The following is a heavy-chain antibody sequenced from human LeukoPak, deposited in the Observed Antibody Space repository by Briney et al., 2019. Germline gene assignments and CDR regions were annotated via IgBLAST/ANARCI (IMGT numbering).Heavy chain of an antibody. D-gene: IGHD6-13*01. J-gene: IGHJ4*02. CDR2: MNQDGSET. CDR1: GFTFGSSW. CDR3: ARLGGCSSPFEW. V-gene: IGHV3-7*01. Sequence: GGSLRLSCAASGFTFGSSWMNWFRQAPGKGPEWVANMNQDGSETHYVDSVKGRFTISRDNARNSLYLEMNSLRAEDSATYYCARLGGCSSPFEWWGQGTLVTVSS.